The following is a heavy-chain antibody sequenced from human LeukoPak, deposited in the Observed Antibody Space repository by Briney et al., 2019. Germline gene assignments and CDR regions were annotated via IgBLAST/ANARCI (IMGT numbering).Heavy chain of an antibody. V-gene: IGHV3-74*01. J-gene: IGHJ6*02. CDR1: GFTFSTYW. D-gene: IGHD3-22*01. CDR2: MNSGGSTI. Sequence: GGSLRLSCAASGFTFSTYWMHWVRQAPGKGLMWVSRMNSGGSTIDYEDSVKGRFTISRDNAKNTLFLQMDSLRAEDTAVYYCARGWLRRYYYDSSADPGMDVWGQGTTVTVSS. CDR3: ARGWLRRYYYDSSADPGMDV.